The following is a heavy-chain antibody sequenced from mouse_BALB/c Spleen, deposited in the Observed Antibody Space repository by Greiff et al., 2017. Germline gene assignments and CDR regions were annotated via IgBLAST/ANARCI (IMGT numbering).Heavy chain of an antibody. CDR2: INPGSGGT. CDR3: ARPGSGYAMDY. V-gene: IGHV1-54*01. D-gene: IGHD3-1*01. Sequence: QVQLQQSGAELVRPGTSVKVSCKASGYAFTNYLIEWVKQRPGQGLEWIGVINPGSGGTNYNEKFKGKATLTADKSSSTAYMQLSSLTSDDSAFYFCARPGSGYAMDYWGQGTSVTVSS. J-gene: IGHJ4*01. CDR1: GYAFTNYL.